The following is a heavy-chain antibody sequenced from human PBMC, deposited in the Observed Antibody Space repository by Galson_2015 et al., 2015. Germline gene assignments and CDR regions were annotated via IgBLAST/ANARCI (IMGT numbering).Heavy chain of an antibody. CDR2: IVVGSGNT. V-gene: IGHV1-58*01. CDR3: AAQRRYCSSTSCYAGDPGEN. Sequence: SVKVSCKASGFTFTSSAVQWVRQARGQRLEWIGWIVVGSGNTNYAQKFQERVTITRDMSTSTAYMELSSLRSEDTAVYYCAAQRRYCSSTSCYAGDPGENWGQGTLVTVSS. D-gene: IGHD2-2*01. J-gene: IGHJ4*02. CDR1: GFTFTSSA.